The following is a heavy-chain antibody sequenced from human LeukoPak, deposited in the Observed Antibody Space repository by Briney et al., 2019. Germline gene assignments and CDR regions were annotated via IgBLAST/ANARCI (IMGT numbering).Heavy chain of an antibody. CDR1: GYTFTGYY. V-gene: IGHV1-2*02. Sequence: GASVKVSCKAFGYTFTGYYMHWVRQAPGQGLEWMGWINPNSGGTNYAQKFQGRVTMTRDTSISTAYMELSRLRSDDTAVYYCARRLGDVLLWFGELFEFDYWGQGTLVTVSS. CDR3: ARRLGDVLLWFGELFEFDY. CDR2: INPNSGGT. J-gene: IGHJ4*02. D-gene: IGHD3-10*01.